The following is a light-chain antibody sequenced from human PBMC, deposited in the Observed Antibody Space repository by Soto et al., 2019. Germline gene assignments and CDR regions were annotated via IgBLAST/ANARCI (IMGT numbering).Light chain of an antibody. CDR3: QQRSNWPRT. CDR2: DAS. Sequence: EIVLTQSPATLSLSPGERATLSCRASQSVSSYLAWYQQKPGQAPSLLIYDASNRATRIPARFSGSGSGTDFTLTISSLEPEDFAVSYCQQRSNWPRTFGQGTKLEIK. CDR1: QSVSSY. J-gene: IGKJ2*01. V-gene: IGKV3-11*01.